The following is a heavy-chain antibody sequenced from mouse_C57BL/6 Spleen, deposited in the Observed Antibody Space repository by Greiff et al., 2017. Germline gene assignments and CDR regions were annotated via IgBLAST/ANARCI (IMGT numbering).Heavy chain of an antibody. CDR3: ARRYYGHWYFDV. J-gene: IGHJ1*03. CDR1: GYTFTGYW. Sequence: VQLQQSGAELMKPGASVKLSCKATGYTFTGYWIEWVKQRPGHGLEWIGEILPGSGSTNDNEKFKGKATFSADTSSNTAYMQLSSLTTEDSAIYCCARRYYGHWYFDVWGTGTTVTVSS. D-gene: IGHD1-1*01. CDR2: ILPGSGST. V-gene: IGHV1-9*01.